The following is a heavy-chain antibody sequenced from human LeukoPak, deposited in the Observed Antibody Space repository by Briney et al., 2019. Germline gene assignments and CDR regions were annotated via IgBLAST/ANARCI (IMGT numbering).Heavy chain of an antibody. CDR1: GFNVNHKF. D-gene: IGHD1-26*01. V-gene: IGHV3-66*01. Sequence: PGGSLRLSCAASGFNVNHKFMAWVRQAPGKGLEWVSVIYGGGNTYYADSVKGRFTISRDNAKNTLSLQMNSLRVDDMAVYFCAGSIVTPGAYDYWGQGTLVTVSS. CDR2: IYGGGNT. CDR3: AGSIVTPGAYDY. J-gene: IGHJ4*02.